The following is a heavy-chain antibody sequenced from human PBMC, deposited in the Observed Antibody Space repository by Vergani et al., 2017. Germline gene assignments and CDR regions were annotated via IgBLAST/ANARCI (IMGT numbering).Heavy chain of an antibody. Sequence: EVQLVQSGAEVKKPGESLKISCKGSGYSFTSYWIGWVRQMPGKGLEWLGFIYPGDSDTRYRPSFQGPVTISADKSLSTAYLQWSSLKASDTAMCYCARPAEGSSSYYFDYWGQGTLVTVSS. CDR3: ARPAEGSSSYYFDY. CDR1: GYSFTSYW. V-gene: IGHV5-51*01. CDR2: IYPGDSDT. D-gene: IGHD6-6*01. J-gene: IGHJ4*02.